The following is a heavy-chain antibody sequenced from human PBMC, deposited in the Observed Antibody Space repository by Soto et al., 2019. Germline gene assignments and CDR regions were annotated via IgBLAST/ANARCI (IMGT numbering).Heavy chain of an antibody. Sequence: SETLSLTCAVYGGSFSGYYWTWIRQPPGTGLEWIGEINHSGSTNYNPSLKSLVTISVDTSKNQFSLKLTSLTAADTAVYYCARDKITGLFDYWGQGTLVTVS. CDR2: INHSGST. V-gene: IGHV4-34*01. D-gene: IGHD2-8*02. CDR1: GGSFSGYY. J-gene: IGHJ4*02. CDR3: ARDKITGLFDY.